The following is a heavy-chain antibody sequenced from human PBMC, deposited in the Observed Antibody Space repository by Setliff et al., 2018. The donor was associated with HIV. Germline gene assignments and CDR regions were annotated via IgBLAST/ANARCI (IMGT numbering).Heavy chain of an antibody. V-gene: IGHV4-34*01. CDR3: ARAEQQLPYYYYYYGMDV. CDR2: INHSGST. CDR1: GGSFSGYY. J-gene: IGHJ6*02. Sequence: SETLSLTCAVYGGSFSGYYWSWIRQPPGKGLEWIGEINHSGSTNYNPSLKSRVTISVDTSKNQFSLKLSSVTAADTAVYYCARAEQQLPYYYYYYGMDVWGQGTTVTVSS. D-gene: IGHD6-13*01.